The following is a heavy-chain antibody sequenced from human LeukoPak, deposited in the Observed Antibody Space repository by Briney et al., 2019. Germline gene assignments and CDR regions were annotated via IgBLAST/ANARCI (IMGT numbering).Heavy chain of an antibody. CDR1: GYIFTSYP. D-gene: IGHD2-21*02. CDR3: ASGYCGGDCYEAIAY. CDR2: INAGNGNT. Sequence: GASVKVSCKASGYIFTSYPIHWVRQAPGQRLEWMGWINAGNGNTKYSQKFQGRVTITRDTSASTAYMELSSLRSEDTAVYYCASGYCGGDCYEAIAYWGQGTLVTVSS. J-gene: IGHJ4*02. V-gene: IGHV1-3*01.